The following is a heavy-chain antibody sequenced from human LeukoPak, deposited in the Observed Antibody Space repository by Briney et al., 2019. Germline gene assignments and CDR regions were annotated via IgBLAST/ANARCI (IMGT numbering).Heavy chain of an antibody. V-gene: IGHV1-58*01. CDR1: GFTSSPSA. J-gene: IGHJ3*02. Sequence: TSVKVSCKASGFTSSPSAVQWVRQGRGQRLERIGWIVVGSGITNYAQKFQERVTITRDTSTSTAHMELSSLRSEDTAAYYCAAVFRWELLSVHAFDIWGQGTMVTVSS. CDR2: IVVGSGIT. CDR3: AAVFRWELLSVHAFDI. D-gene: IGHD1-26*01.